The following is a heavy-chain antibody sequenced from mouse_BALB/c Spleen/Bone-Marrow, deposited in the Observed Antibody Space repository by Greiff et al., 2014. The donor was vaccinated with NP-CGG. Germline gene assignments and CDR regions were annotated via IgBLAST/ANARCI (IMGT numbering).Heavy chain of an antibody. Sequence: EVKLMESGPGLVKPSQSLSLTCSVTGYSITSGNYWNWIRQFPGNKLEWMGYISYDGSNDYNPSIKNRISITRDTSKNQFFLKLNSVTNEDTATYYCAGYDEAWFAYWGQGTLVTVSA. CDR3: AGYDEAWFAY. CDR2: ISYDGSN. J-gene: IGHJ3*01. V-gene: IGHV3-6*02. CDR1: GYSITSGNY. D-gene: IGHD2-14*01.